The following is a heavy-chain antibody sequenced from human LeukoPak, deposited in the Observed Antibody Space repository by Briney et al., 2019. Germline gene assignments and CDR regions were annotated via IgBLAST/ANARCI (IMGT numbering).Heavy chain of an antibody. CDR3: ARGTVSGGSPFDY. Sequence: ASVKVSCKASGYTSTNSGISWVRQAPGQGLEWMGWISAYNGDTNYAQNLQGRVTMTTDTPTGTAHMELRSLRSDDTAVYYCARGTVSGGSPFDYWGQGTLVTVSS. CDR2: ISAYNGDT. CDR1: GYTSTNSG. V-gene: IGHV1-18*01. D-gene: IGHD6-19*01. J-gene: IGHJ4*02.